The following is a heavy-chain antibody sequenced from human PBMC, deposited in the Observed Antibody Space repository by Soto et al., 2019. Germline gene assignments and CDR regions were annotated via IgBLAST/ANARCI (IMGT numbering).Heavy chain of an antibody. CDR3: ATQDLGGVPAAETY. CDR1: GFTFRSFA. D-gene: IGHD2-2*01. CDR2: ISGSGGNT. J-gene: IGHJ4*02. Sequence: DVQLLESGGGLVQPGGSLRLSCAASGFTFRSFAMSWVRQAPGKGLEWVSGISGSGGNTYYADSVKGRFTISRDNSKNTLFLQMDSLRAEDTAEYFCATQDLGGVPAAETYWGQGALVTVSS. V-gene: IGHV3-23*01.